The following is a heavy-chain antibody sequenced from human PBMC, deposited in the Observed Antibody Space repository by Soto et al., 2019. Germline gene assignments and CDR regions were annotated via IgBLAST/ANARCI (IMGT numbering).Heavy chain of an antibody. D-gene: IGHD6-6*01. CDR1: GYTFTNYG. Sequence: QVQLVQSGAEVKKPGASVKVSCKASGYTFTNYGINWVRQAPGQGLEWLGWVSAYNGERSYAQRVQARVIMTTDTSTTTAYMELRSMRSDNTAVSSCSIVTSIPASVDYCGQATQVTVSS. CDR3: SIVTSIPASVDY. CDR2: VSAYNGER. J-gene: IGHJ4*01. V-gene: IGHV1-18*01.